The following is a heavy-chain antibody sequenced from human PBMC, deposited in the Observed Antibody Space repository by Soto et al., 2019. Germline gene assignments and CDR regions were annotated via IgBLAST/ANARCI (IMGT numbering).Heavy chain of an antibody. V-gene: IGHV3-48*01. D-gene: IGHD3-10*01. Sequence: EVQLVESGGGLVQPGGSLRLSCAASGFTFSTYNMNWVRQAPGKGREWVSYISSSSSTKYYADSVEGRFTISRDNAGNSLYLQLNTLRAEDTAVYYCARKLSGSGNYYFDYWGQGTPVAVSS. CDR3: ARKLSGSGNYYFDY. CDR2: ISSSSSTK. CDR1: GFTFSTYN. J-gene: IGHJ4*02.